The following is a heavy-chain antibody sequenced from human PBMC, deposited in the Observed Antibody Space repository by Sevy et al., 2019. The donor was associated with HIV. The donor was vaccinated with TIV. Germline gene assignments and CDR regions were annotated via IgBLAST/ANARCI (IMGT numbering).Heavy chain of an antibody. Sequence: GGSLRLSCIVSGFTFKSYAMHWVRQAPGKGLEWVTFIRNDGSTKYYIDSVRGRFTISRDNSKNTLYLQMNSLRGEDTAVYYCAKGPHPAVTTSYGFDVWGQGTTVTVSS. CDR1: GFTFKSYA. D-gene: IGHD4-17*01. J-gene: IGHJ6*02. V-gene: IGHV3-30*02. CDR2: IRNDGSTK. CDR3: AKGPHPAVTTSYGFDV.